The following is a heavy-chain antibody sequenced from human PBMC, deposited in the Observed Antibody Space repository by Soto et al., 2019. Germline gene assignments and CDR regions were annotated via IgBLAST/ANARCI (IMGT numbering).Heavy chain of an antibody. CDR3: ARQVGGDTIFGVVILAFDI. D-gene: IGHD3-3*01. Sequence: SETLSLTCTVSGGSVSSGSYYWSWIRQPPGKGLEWIGYIYYSGSTNYNPSLKSRVTISVDTSKNQFSLKLSSVTAADTAVYYCARQVGGDTIFGVVILAFDIWGQGTMVTVSS. J-gene: IGHJ3*02. V-gene: IGHV4-61*01. CDR2: IYYSGST. CDR1: GGSVSSGSYY.